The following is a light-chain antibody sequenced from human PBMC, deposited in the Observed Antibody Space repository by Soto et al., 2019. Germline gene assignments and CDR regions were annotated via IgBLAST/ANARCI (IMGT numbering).Light chain of an antibody. J-gene: IGKJ5*01. CDR2: KVS. CDR1: QSLVYGDGNTY. Sequence: DIVMTQSPLSLPVTLGQPASISCRSSQSLVYGDGNTYLNWFQQRPGQSPRRLIYKVSNRDSGVPDRFSGSGSGTVFTLKISRVEAEDVGVYYCMQGTHWPITFGQGTRLEIK. CDR3: MQGTHWPIT. V-gene: IGKV2-30*01.